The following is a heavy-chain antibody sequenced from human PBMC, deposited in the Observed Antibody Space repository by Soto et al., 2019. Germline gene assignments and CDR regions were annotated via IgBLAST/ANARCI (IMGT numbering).Heavy chain of an antibody. D-gene: IGHD1-1*01. V-gene: IGHV3-48*04. Sequence: EVQLVESGGGLVQPGGSLRLSCAVSGFTFSGYSFNWVRQAPGRGLEWVSFIGSTGSVTHYADSVMGRFTISRDNARNSLYLQMDSLGADDTAVYRCARARPTSGTAYGLDIWGQGTGVTVSP. CDR3: ARARPTSGTAYGLDI. CDR1: GFTFSGYS. J-gene: IGHJ3*02. CDR2: IGSTGSVT.